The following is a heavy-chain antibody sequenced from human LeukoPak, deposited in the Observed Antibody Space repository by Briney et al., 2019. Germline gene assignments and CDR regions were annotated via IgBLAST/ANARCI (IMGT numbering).Heavy chain of an antibody. Sequence: QAGGSLRLSCAASGFTVSSNYMSWDRQGPGKGLEWVLVIYSGGSTYYADSVKGQFTISRDNSKNTLYLQMNSLRAEDTAVYYCARDAVNGEEYWGQGTLVTVSS. CDR1: GFTVSSNY. CDR2: IYSGGST. CDR3: ARDAVNGEEY. D-gene: IGHD3-10*01. V-gene: IGHV3-66*02. J-gene: IGHJ4*02.